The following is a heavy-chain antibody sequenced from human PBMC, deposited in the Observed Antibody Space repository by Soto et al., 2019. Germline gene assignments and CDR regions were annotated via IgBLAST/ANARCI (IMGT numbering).Heavy chain of an antibody. CDR3: VRDPQSLDY. Sequence: PGGSLRLSCAASGFTFSSYSMNWVRQAPGKGLEWVSYIRHSGSTIHYADSVKGRFTVSRDNAKNSLYLQMNNLRAEDTAVYYCVRDPQSLDYWGQGVLVTVSS. CDR2: IRHSGSTI. J-gene: IGHJ4*02. CDR1: GFTFSSYS. V-gene: IGHV3-48*01.